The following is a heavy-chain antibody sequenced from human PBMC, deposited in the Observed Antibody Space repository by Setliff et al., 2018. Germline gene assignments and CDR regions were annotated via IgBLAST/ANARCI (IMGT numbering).Heavy chain of an antibody. CDR3: ARLLDNSGYYHRSFYYYMDV. CDR2: IDPGDSET. Sequence: GESLKISCQTSGYSFISYWIGWVRQMPGKGLEWIGIIDPGDSETKYSPSFQGQISISADKSINTAYLHWSSLKASDTAMYYCARLLDNSGYYHRSFYYYMDVWGKGTAVTVSS. V-gene: IGHV5-51*01. J-gene: IGHJ6*03. CDR1: GYSFISYW. D-gene: IGHD3-22*01.